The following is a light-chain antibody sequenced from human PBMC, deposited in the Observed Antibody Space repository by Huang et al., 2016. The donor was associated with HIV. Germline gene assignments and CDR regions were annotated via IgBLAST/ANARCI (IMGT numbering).Light chain of an antibody. CDR2: VAS. J-gene: IGKJ4*01. CDR3: QQSYSALGLT. V-gene: IGKV1-39*01. Sequence: DIQMTQSPSSLSASVGDRVTIACRASQSIGTYLNWYQQKPGKAPRLLIHVASSLQRGVPSRFSGSGSGTDFTLTISRLQPEDFATYYCQQSYSALGLTFGGGTKVEIK. CDR1: QSIGTY.